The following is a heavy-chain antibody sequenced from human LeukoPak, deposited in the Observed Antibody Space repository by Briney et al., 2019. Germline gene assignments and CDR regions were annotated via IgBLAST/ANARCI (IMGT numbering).Heavy chain of an antibody. Sequence: ASVKVSCKASGYTFTSYGISWVRQAPGQRLEWMGWISAYNGNTNYAQKLQGRVTMTTDTSTSTAYMELRSLRSDDTAVYYCARVLVGSYYYYYYMDVWGKGTTVTVSS. CDR3: ARVLVGSYYYYYYMDV. CDR2: ISAYNGNT. J-gene: IGHJ6*03. V-gene: IGHV1-18*01. D-gene: IGHD1-26*01. CDR1: GYTFTSYG.